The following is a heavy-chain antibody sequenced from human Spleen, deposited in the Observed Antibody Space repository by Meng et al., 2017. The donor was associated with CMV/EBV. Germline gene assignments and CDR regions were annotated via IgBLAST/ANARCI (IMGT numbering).Heavy chain of an antibody. CDR3: ARLTMATSAPLDY. V-gene: IGHV1-18*01. Sequence: ASVKVSCKASGYTFTSYGISWVRQTPGQGLEWMGWISAYKGNTNHAQKLQGRVTMTTDTSKSTAYMELRSRRSVDTAMYYCARLTMATSAPLDYWGQGTLVTVSS. J-gene: IGHJ4*02. CDR2: ISAYKGNT. CDR1: GYTFTSYG. D-gene: IGHD5-24*01.